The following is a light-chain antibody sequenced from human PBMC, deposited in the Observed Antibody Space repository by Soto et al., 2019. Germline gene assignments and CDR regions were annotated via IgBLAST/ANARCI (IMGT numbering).Light chain of an antibody. J-gene: IGKJ3*01. CDR2: TAS. V-gene: IGKV1-12*01. Sequence: DIQMIQSPSSVSASVGDRVTITCRASQGISSWLVWYQQKPGKAPKLLIHTASILQSGVPSRFSGSGFGTNFSLTISSLQPDDFATYFCQQADSLPLTFGPGTTVDV. CDR3: QQADSLPLT. CDR1: QGISSW.